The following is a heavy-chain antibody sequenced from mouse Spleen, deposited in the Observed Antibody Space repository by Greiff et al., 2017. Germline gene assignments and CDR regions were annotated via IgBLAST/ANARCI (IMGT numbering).Heavy chain of an antibody. Sequence: WWNWIRQVSGSKLEWIGYISSSGSTDSNPSLKSRISITRDTSKNQLFLQLNSVTTEDIATYYCARGGLRRGYAMDYWGQGTSVTVSS. J-gene: IGHJ4*01. CDR2: ISSSGST. CDR1: W. D-gene: IGHD2-4*01. V-gene: IGHV3-4*01. CDR3: ARGGLRRGYAMDY.